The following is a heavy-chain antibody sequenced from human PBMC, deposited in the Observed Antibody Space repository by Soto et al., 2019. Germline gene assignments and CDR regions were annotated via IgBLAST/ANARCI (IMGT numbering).Heavy chain of an antibody. CDR1: GYAFTSYW. CDR3: ARGYCTTTICDPWFDP. Sequence: KPGESLKISCTASGYAFTSYWIAWVRQMPGKGLEWMGIIYPGDSDTRYSPSFQGQVTISVDKSITTAYLQWSSLKASDTAMYYCARGYCTTTICDPWFDPWGQGTLVTV. V-gene: IGHV5-51*01. J-gene: IGHJ5*02. D-gene: IGHD2-2*01. CDR2: IYPGDSDT.